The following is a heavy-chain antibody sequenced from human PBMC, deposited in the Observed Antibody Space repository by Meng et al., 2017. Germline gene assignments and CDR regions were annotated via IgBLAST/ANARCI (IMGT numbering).Heavy chain of an antibody. D-gene: IGHD7-27*01. V-gene: IGHV1-69*06. CDR2: IIPIFGTA. Sequence: QVRLVPLGAGVKKPGSSVKVSCKASGGTFSSYASSWVRQAPGQGLEWMGGIIPIFGTANYAQKFQGRVTITADKSTSTAYMELSSLRSEDTAVYYCASGPPGWFDPWGQGTLVTVSS. J-gene: IGHJ5*02. CDR1: GGTFSSYA. CDR3: ASGPPGWFDP.